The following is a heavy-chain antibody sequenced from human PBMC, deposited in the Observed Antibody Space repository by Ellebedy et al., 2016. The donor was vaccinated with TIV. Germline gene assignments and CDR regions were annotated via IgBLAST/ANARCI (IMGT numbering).Heavy chain of an antibody. CDR3: TKDSGWEHEY. V-gene: IGHV3-23*01. J-gene: IGHJ4*02. D-gene: IGHD3-10*01. CDR1: GFALSSNG. Sequence: GESLKISCAASGFALSSNGMSWVRQAPGKGLEWVSGISGNGGSTYYADSVEGRFTISRDISKTTLYLQMNSLRVEDTARYYCTKDSGWEHEYWGQGTLVSISS. CDR2: ISGNGGST.